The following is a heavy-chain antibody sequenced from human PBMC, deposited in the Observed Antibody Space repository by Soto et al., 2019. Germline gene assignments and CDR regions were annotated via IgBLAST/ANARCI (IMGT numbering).Heavy chain of an antibody. CDR1: GFTFSRYA. CDR2: ISGSGGST. D-gene: IGHD6-19*01. J-gene: IGHJ5*02. V-gene: IGHV3-23*01. CDR3: ARVIAVCNRDPVEWFDP. Sequence: EGSLRLSCAASGFTFSRYAMTCVRQAPGKGLEWVSAISGSGGSTYYADSVQGRFTIYRVNSKNRLTLQMNSLRAENTTVYYCARVIAVCNRDPVEWFDPRGQGTLVKVCS.